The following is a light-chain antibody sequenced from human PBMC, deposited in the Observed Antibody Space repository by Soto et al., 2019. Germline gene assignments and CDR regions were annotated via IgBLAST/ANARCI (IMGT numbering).Light chain of an antibody. V-gene: IGKV1-27*01. J-gene: IGKJ1*01. CDR2: AAS. Sequence: DIQMSQSPSSLSASVGHRVTITCRASRGISDYLAWYQQKPGRVPKVLIYAASTLQSGVPSRFSGSGSGTEFTLTISSLQSQDFAIYYCQQYNNWPSGTFRQGTKVDIK. CDR1: RGISDY. CDR3: QQYNNWPSGT.